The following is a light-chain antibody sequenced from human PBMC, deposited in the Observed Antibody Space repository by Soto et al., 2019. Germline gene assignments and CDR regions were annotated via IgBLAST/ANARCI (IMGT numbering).Light chain of an antibody. CDR3: QSYDISLSGYV. Sequence: QSVLTQPPSVSGAPGQRVTISCTGSSSNIGAGYDVHWYQQLPGTAPKLLIYDNSNRPSGVPDRFSGSKSGTSASLAITGLQVEDEADYYCQSYDISLSGYVFGTGTKLTVL. CDR1: SSNIGAGYD. V-gene: IGLV1-40*01. CDR2: DNS. J-gene: IGLJ1*01.